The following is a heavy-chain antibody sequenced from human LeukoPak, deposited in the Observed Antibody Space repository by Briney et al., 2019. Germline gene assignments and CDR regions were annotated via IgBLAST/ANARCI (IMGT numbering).Heavy chain of an antibody. Sequence: GGSLRLSCAASGFTFSSYWMHWVRHAPGKGLVWVSRINSDGSSTNYADSVKGRFTISRDNAKNTLYLQMNSLRAEDTAVYYCARASRYCSSTSCYPKYWGQGTLVTVSS. CDR1: GFTFSSYW. D-gene: IGHD2-2*01. CDR2: INSDGSST. CDR3: ARASRYCSSTSCYPKY. J-gene: IGHJ4*02. V-gene: IGHV3-74*01.